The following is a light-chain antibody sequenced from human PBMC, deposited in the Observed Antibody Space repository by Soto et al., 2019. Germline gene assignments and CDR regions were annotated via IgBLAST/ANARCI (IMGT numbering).Light chain of an antibody. Sequence: EIVMTQSPATLSVSPGERVTLSCRASQSLTSNLAWYQQKPGQAPRLLIYGASTRATGIPARFSGSGSGTEFTLTISSLQSEDFAVYYCQQYNNWPLTFGQGTEVDI. CDR3: QQYNNWPLT. V-gene: IGKV3-15*01. CDR1: QSLTSN. J-gene: IGKJ1*01. CDR2: GAS.